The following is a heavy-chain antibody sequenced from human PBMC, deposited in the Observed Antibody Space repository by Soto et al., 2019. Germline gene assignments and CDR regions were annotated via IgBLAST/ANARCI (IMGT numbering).Heavy chain of an antibody. CDR1: GFTFSSYA. J-gene: IGHJ6*02. V-gene: IGHV3-23*01. CDR3: AKGRYYYYGMDV. Sequence: EVQLLESRGGLVQPGGSLRLSCAASGFTFSSYAMSWVRQAPGKGLEWVSAISGSGGSTYYADSVKGRFTISRDNSKNTLYLQMNSLRAEDTAVYYCAKGRYYYYGMDVWGQGTTVTVSS. CDR2: ISGSGGST.